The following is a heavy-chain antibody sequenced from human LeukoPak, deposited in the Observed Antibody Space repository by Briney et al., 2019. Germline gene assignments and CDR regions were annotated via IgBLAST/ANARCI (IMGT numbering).Heavy chain of an antibody. CDR3: ARSWTRYTPDY. V-gene: IGHV4-59*01. J-gene: IGHJ4*02. Sequence: SETLSLTCTVSGGSISSYYWSWIRQPPGKGLEWIGYIYYSGSTNYNPSLKSRVTISVDTSKNQFSLKLSSVTAADTAVYYCARSWTRYTPDYWGQGTLVSVSS. CDR2: IYYSGST. CDR1: GGSISSYY. D-gene: IGHD6-13*01.